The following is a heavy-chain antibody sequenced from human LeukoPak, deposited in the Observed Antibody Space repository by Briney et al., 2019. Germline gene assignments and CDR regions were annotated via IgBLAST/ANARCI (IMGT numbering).Heavy chain of an antibody. V-gene: IGHV3-30-3*01. Sequence: GGSLRLSCAASGFTFSSYAMHWVRQAPGKGLEWVAVISYDGSNKYYADSVKGRFTISRDNSKNTLYLQMNSLRAEDTAVYYCARDYGYGFLNWDQGTLVTVSS. CDR3: ARDYGYGFLN. CDR2: ISYDGSNK. CDR1: GFTFSSYA. D-gene: IGHD5-12*01. J-gene: IGHJ4*02.